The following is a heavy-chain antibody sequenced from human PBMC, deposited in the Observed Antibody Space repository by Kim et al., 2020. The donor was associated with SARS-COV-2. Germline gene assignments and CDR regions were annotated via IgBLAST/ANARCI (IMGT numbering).Heavy chain of an antibody. D-gene: IGHD6-25*01. CDR2: LVGSGRGA. CDR1: GFTFSNYA. J-gene: IGHJ6*02. V-gene: IGHV3-23*01. CDR3: ATNPGDGLAAANVFYYYVMDV. Sequence: GGSLRLSCAASGFTFSNYAMSWVRQAPGKGLEWVSGLVGSGRGAYYADSVKGRFTISRDHSKKLLYLQMDSLTAEDTAVYYCATNPGDGLAAANVFYYYVMDVWGHETTVTVSS.